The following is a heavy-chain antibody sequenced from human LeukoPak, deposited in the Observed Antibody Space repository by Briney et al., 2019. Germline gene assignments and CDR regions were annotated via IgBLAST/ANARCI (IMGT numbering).Heavy chain of an antibody. D-gene: IGHD2-21*01. CDR1: GFTFCGYA. Sequence: GGSLRLSCVASGFTFCGYAIHWVRQAPGKGLEWVALISYDGSNKDYTHSVKGRFTISRDNSKNTLYLQMNSLRAEDSAVYYCAREYCGGECYSGFDFWGQGTLVTVSS. V-gene: IGHV3-30*04. CDR3: AREYCGGECYSGFDF. CDR2: ISYDGSNK. J-gene: IGHJ5*01.